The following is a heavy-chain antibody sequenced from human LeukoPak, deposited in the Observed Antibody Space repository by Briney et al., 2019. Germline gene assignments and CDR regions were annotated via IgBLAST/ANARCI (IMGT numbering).Heavy chain of an antibody. J-gene: IGHJ4*02. V-gene: IGHV3-23*01. D-gene: IGHD2-15*01. CDR3: AKERYCSGGTCSGDFDY. Sequence: GGSLRLSCVASGFTFSNYGMNWVRQAPGKGLEWVSRISSSGVRTDYADPVKGRFTISRDNSKNTMYLQMNSLRAEDTALYYCAKERYCSGGTCSGDFDYWGQGTLVTVSS. CDR2: ISSSGVRT. CDR1: GFTFSNYG.